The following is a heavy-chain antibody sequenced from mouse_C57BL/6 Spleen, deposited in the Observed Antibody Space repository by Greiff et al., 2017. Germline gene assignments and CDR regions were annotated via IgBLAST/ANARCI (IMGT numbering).Heavy chain of an antibody. CDR1: GYTFTSYW. V-gene: IGHV1-69*01. J-gene: IGHJ4*01. CDR3: ARSGLRYAMDY. CDR2: IDPSDSYT. Sequence: VQLQQPGAELVMPGASVKLSCKASGYTFTSYWMHWVKQRPGQGLEWIGEIDPSDSYTNYNQKFKGKSTLTVDKSSSTAYMQLSSLTSEDSAVYYCARSGLRYAMDYWGQGTSVTVSS. D-gene: IGHD1-1*01.